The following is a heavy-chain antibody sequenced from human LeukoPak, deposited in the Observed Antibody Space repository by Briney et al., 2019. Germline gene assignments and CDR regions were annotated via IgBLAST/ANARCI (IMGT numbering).Heavy chain of an antibody. CDR3: ARETIFGVVIPFDY. Sequence: ASVKVSCKASGYTFTGYYMHWVRQAPGQGRDWMGWINPNSGGTNYAQKFQGRVTITSDTSISTAYMELSRLRSDDTAVYYCARETIFGVVIPFDYWGQGTLVTVSS. V-gene: IGHV1-2*02. CDR1: GYTFTGYY. D-gene: IGHD3-3*01. J-gene: IGHJ4*02. CDR2: INPNSGGT.